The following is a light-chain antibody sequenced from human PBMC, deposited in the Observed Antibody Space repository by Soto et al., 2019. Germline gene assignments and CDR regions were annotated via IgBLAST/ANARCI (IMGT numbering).Light chain of an antibody. CDR1: QSVSDW. V-gene: IGKV1-12*01. Sequence: DVQMTQSPSSVTASVGETVTITCRASQSVSDWVAWYQQKPGKAPRLLMYSASTLQSGVPPRFRGSGSGTDFSLTITSLQAEDFATYFCQQAFSFPYTFGQATKLEI. CDR3: QQAFSFPYT. J-gene: IGKJ2*01. CDR2: SAS.